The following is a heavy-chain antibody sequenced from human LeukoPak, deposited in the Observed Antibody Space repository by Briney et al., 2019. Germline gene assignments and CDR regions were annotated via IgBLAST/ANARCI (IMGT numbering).Heavy chain of an antibody. V-gene: IGHV4-39*07. Sequence: SETLSLTCTVSGGSISSSSYYWGWIRQPPGKGLEWIGSIYYSGSTYYNPSLKSRVTISVDTSKNQFSLKLSSVTAADTAVYYCASAGYDSSGYYYPDAFDIWGQGTMVTVSS. CDR1: GGSISSSSYY. CDR2: IYYSGST. D-gene: IGHD3-22*01. CDR3: ASAGYDSSGYYYPDAFDI. J-gene: IGHJ3*02.